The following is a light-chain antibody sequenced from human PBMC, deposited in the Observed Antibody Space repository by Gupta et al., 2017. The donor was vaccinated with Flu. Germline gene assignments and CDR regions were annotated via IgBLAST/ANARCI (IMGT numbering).Light chain of an antibody. CDR3: QQYNSYSPWT. CDR1: QSISSW. CDR2: KAS. Sequence: DIQMTHSPSTLSASVGDRVTITCRASQSISSWLAWYQQKPGKAPKLLIYKASSLESGVPSRFSGSGSGTEFTLTISSLQPDDVATYYCQQYNSYSPWTFGQGTKVEIK. V-gene: IGKV1-5*03. J-gene: IGKJ1*01.